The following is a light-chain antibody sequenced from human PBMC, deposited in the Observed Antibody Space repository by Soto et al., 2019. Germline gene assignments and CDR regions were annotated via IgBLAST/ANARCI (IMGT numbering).Light chain of an antibody. J-gene: IGKJ1*01. Sequence: EIVLTHSPGTLSLYPGERATLSCRASQSVSSSYLAWYQQNRGQAPRLLIYGASSRAPGIPDRFGGSGSGTDFTLTISRLEPEDFAVYYCQQCGSSRWTFGQGTKVDIK. CDR3: QQCGSSRWT. V-gene: IGKV3-20*01. CDR2: GAS. CDR1: QSVSSSY.